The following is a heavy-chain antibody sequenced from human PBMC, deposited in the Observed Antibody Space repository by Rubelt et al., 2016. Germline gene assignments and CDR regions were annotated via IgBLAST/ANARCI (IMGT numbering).Heavy chain of an antibody. CDR2: IYYSGST. J-gene: IGHJ4*02. V-gene: IGHV4-61*05. CDR1: GGSISSSSYY. CDR3: ARAGAEVTTHFDL. Sequence: QQQLQESGPGLVKPSETLSLTCTVSGGSISSSSYYWGWIRQPPGKGLEWIAYIYYSGSTNYNPSLKSRVTISVDTSKNQFSLKLGSVTAADTAVYYCARAGAEVTTHFDLWGQGTRVTVSS. D-gene: IGHD4-17*01.